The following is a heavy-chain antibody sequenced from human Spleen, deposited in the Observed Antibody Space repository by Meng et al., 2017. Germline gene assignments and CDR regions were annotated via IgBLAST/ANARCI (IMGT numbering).Heavy chain of an antibody. D-gene: IGHD3-22*01. CDR3: ARDPLYYDSSTYGY. J-gene: IGHJ4*02. Sequence: GGSLRLSCAASGFTFSSYSINWVRQAPGKGLEWVSYISSSDSIIYYADSVKGRFTISRDNAKNSLYLQMNSLRAEDTAVYYCARDPLYYDSSTYGYWGQGTLVTVSS. CDR1: GFTFSSYS. V-gene: IGHV3-48*04. CDR2: ISSSDSII.